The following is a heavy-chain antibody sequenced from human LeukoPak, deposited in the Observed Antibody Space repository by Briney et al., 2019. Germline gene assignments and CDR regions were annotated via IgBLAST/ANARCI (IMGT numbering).Heavy chain of an antibody. CDR2: ISYDGSSL. V-gene: IGHV3-30*18. CDR3: AKDRYSSGWYSDFDY. Sequence: HPGRSLRLSCAVSGFTFRNYGFHWVRQAPGKGPEWVAIISYDGSSLYYADSVKGRFTISRDNSKNTVYLQMNSLRAEDTAVYYCAKDRYSSGWYSDFDYWGQGTLVTVSS. D-gene: IGHD6-19*01. CDR1: GFTFRNYG. J-gene: IGHJ4*02.